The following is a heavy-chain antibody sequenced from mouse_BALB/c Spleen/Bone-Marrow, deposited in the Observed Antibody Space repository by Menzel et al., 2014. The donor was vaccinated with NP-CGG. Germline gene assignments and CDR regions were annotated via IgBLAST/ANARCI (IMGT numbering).Heavy chain of an antibody. V-gene: IGHV4-1*02. D-gene: IGHD1-1*01. Sequence: EVKLMESGGGLVQPGGSLKLSCAASGFDFSRYWMSWVRQAPGEGLGWIGEINPDSSTINYTPSLKDKFIISRDNAKNTLYLQMSKVRSEDTALYYCARLGYYGTMDYWGQGTSVTVSS. CDR2: INPDSSTI. CDR3: ARLGYYGTMDY. CDR1: GFDFSRYW. J-gene: IGHJ4*01.